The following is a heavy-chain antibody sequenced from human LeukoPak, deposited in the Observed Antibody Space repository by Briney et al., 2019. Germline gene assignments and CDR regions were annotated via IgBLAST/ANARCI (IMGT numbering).Heavy chain of an antibody. CDR3: AAYYVSGTYFDY. J-gene: IGHJ4*02. CDR2: IYYGGSI. CDR1: GLSISTYY. Sequence: SGTLSLTCSVSGLSISTYYWSWIRQPPGKGLEWIGYIYYGGSIKYNPSLKRGVTISLDTSKTQFSLNLRSVTAADTAMYYCAAYYVSGTYFDYWGQGTLVTVSS. D-gene: IGHD3-10*01. V-gene: IGHV4-59*13.